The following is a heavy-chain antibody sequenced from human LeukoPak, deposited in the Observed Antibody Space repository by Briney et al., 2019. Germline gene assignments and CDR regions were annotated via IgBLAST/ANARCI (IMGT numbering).Heavy chain of an antibody. J-gene: IGHJ4*02. Sequence: QAGGSLRLSCAASGFTFSSYAMSWVRQAPGKGLEWVSAISGSGGSTYYADSVKGRFTISRDNSKNTLYLQMNSLRAEDTAVYCCAEDLWFGELKPANFGYWGQGTLVTVSS. D-gene: IGHD3-10*01. CDR3: AEDLWFGELKPANFGY. CDR2: ISGSGGST. CDR1: GFTFSSYA. V-gene: IGHV3-23*01.